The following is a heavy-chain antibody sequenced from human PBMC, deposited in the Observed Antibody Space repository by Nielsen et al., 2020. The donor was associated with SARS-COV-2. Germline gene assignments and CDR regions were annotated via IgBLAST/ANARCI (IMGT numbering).Heavy chain of an antibody. CDR3: ARDRWSYFDY. CDR1: GFTFSTYA. Sequence: ESLKISCAASGFTFSTYAMAWVRQAPGKGLAWFSTISGGGDTTYYADSVKGRFTISRGNFRNALYLQMNTLRAEDTAVYYCARDRWSYFDYWGQGILVTVSS. CDR2: ISGGGDTT. V-gene: IGHV3-23*01. J-gene: IGHJ4*02. D-gene: IGHD4-23*01.